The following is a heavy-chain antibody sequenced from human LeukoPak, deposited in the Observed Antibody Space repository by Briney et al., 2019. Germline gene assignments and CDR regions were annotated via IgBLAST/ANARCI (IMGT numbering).Heavy chain of an antibody. Sequence: ASVKVSCMASGYTFITYYMHWLRQAPGQGLEWMGIINPGGGSTSYAQKFQGRVTMTRDTSTSTVYMELSSLRSEDTAVYYCARDIPTNYDSSGNHNLYFDLWGRGTLVTVSS. D-gene: IGHD3-22*01. V-gene: IGHV1-46*01. CDR3: ARDIPTNYDSSGNHNLYFDL. CDR2: INPGGGST. J-gene: IGHJ2*01. CDR1: GYTFITYY.